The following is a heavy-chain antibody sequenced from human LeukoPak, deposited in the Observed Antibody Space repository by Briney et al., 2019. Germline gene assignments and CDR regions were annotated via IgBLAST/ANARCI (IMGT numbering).Heavy chain of an antibody. CDR2: IYSGGNT. J-gene: IGHJ4*02. Sequence: PGGSLRLSCAASGFTVSSNYMSWVRQAPGKGLEWVSVIYSGGNTYYADSVKGRFTISRDNSKNTLYLQMNSLRAEDTAVYYCARDLHCSGGSCLNFDYWGQGALVTVSS. CDR3: ARDLHCSGGSCLNFDY. CDR1: GFTVSSNY. V-gene: IGHV3-66*01. D-gene: IGHD2-15*01.